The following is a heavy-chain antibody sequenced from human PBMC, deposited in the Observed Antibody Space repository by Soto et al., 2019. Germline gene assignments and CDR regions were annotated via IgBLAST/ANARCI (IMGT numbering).Heavy chain of an antibody. D-gene: IGHD6-13*01. CDR1: GYTFSNYW. J-gene: IGHJ4*02. CDR3: ARHVAAGPDY. CDR2: IYPGDSDT. Sequence: PGESLKISCKASGYTFSNYWIGWVRQMPEKGLEWMGVIYPGDSDTRYSPSFQGQVTISADKSTNTVHLQWSSLKASDTAMYYCARHVAAGPDYWGQGTLVTVSS. V-gene: IGHV5-51*01.